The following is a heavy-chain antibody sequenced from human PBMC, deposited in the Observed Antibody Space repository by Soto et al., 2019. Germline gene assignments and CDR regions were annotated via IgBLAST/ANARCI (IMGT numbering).Heavy chain of an antibody. D-gene: IGHD6-13*01. J-gene: IGHJ5*02. V-gene: IGHV3-23*01. CDR3: AKDSRRQPQGWFDP. CDR2: ISGSGDYT. Sequence: EVQLLESGGGLVQPGESLRLSCAASGFTFSSYAMTWVRQAPGKGLEWVSSISGSGDYTYFADSVKGRFTISRDNSKDTLCLPMRSLRAGDTAIYYCAKDSRRQPQGWFDPCGQGTLVTVSS. CDR1: GFTFSSYA.